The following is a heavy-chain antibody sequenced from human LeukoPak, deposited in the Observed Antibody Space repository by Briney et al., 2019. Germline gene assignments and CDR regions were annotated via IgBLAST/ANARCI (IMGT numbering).Heavy chain of an antibody. J-gene: IGHJ5*02. Sequence: SETLSLTCTVSGGSISSGSYYWSWIRQPAGKGLEWIGRIYTSGNTNYNPSLKSRVTISVDTSKNQFSLKLSSVTAADTAVYYCARDYYDSSGYYRGNWFDPWGQGTLVTVSS. D-gene: IGHD3-22*01. CDR2: IYTSGNT. CDR1: GGSISSGSYY. CDR3: ARDYYDSSGYYRGNWFDP. V-gene: IGHV4-61*02.